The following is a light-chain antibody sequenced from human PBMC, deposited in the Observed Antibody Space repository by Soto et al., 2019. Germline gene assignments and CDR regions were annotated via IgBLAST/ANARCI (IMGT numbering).Light chain of an antibody. CDR2: TAS. V-gene: IGKV1-39*01. CDR1: QSIRGY. CDR3: QQSYSTPIS. J-gene: IGKJ5*01. Sequence: DIQMTQSPSSLSASVGGRVTSTCRASQSIRGYLNWYQQKPGKAPNLLMYTASNLQSGVPSRFSGSGSGTDFTLTISSLQPEDFATYYCQQSYSTPISFGQGTQREIK.